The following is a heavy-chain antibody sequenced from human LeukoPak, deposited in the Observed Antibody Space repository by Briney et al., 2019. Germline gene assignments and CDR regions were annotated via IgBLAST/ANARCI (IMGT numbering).Heavy chain of an antibody. CDR2: IYYSGST. J-gene: IGHJ5*02. Sequence: PSETLCLTCTVSGVSISSSSYYWGWIRQPPGKGLEWIGSIYYSGSTYYNPSLKSRVTISVDTSKNQFSLKLGAVTAADTAVYYCARDHYGLTSYPNPWGQGTLVTVSS. CDR3: ARDHYGLTSYPNP. CDR1: GVSISSSSYY. V-gene: IGHV4-39*07. D-gene: IGHD3-10*01.